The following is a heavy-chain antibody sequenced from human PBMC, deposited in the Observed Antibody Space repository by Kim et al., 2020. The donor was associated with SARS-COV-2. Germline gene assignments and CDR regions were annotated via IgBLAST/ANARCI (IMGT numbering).Heavy chain of an antibody. V-gene: IGHV3-30*02. CDR3: AKDLVLRFFNWVAFDY. J-gene: IGHJ4*02. Sequence: SVKGPFTISRDNSKNPLYLQMNRLRTEDTAVYYCAKDLVLRFFNWVAFDYWGQGALVTVSS. D-gene: IGHD3-9*01.